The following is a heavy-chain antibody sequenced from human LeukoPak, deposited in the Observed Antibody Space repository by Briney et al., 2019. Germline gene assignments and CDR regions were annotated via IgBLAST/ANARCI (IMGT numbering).Heavy chain of an antibody. V-gene: IGHV3-23*01. D-gene: IGHD3-22*01. CDR1: GGTFSSYA. CDR3: AKGSYYDSSGSFYFDY. CDR2: ISGSGDNT. J-gene: IGHJ4*02. Sequence: SCKAPGGTFSSYAMSWVRQAPGKGLEWVSGISGSGDNTYYADSVKGRFTISRDNSKNTLYVQVNSLGTEDTAAYYCAKGSYYDSSGSFYFDYWGQGTLVTVSS.